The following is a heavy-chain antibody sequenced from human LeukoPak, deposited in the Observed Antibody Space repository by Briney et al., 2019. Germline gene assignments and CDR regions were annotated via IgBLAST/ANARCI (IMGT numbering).Heavy chain of an antibody. CDR3: ARHSRSIAVFDY. CDR2: IYYSGST. V-gene: IGHV4-59*08. CDR1: GGSISSYY. J-gene: IGHJ4*02. Sequence: SETLSLTCTVSGGSISSYYWSWIRQPPGKGLEWIGYIYYSGSTNYNPSLKSRVTISVDTSKNQFSLKLSSVTAADTAVYYCARHSRSIAVFDYGGQGTLVTVSS. D-gene: IGHD6-19*01.